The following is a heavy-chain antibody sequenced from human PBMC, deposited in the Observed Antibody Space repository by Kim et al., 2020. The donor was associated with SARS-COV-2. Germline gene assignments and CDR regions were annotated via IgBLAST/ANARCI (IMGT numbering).Heavy chain of an antibody. CDR2: T. V-gene: IGHV1-3*01. D-gene: IGHD6-19*01. Sequence: TKYSQKFRGRVTNTRDTTASTAYMELSSLRSEDTAVYYCARGSGWAFDYWGQGTLVTVAS. J-gene: IGHJ4*02. CDR3: ARGSGWAFDY.